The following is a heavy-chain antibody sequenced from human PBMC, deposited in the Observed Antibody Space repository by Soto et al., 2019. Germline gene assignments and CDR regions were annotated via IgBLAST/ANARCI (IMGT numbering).Heavy chain of an antibody. CDR3: ARGSNDLDY. CDR2: ISAYNGNT. V-gene: IGHV1-18*01. CDR1: GYTFTSYG. Sequence: QVQLVQSGAEVKKPGASVKVSCKASGYTFTSYGISWVRQAPGQGLEWMGWISAYNGNTNYAQKLQGSATIITATSTSTAYMELRSLSSHDTVAYYCARGSNDLDYWGQGTLVTVSS. D-gene: IGHD4-4*01. J-gene: IGHJ4*02.